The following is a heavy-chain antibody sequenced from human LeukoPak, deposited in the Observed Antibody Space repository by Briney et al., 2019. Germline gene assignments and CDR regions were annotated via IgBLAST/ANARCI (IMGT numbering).Heavy chain of an antibody. CDR1: GGSISSYY. V-gene: IGHV4-4*07. Sequence: YPSETLSLTCTVSGGSISSYYWSWIRQPAGKGLEWIGRIYTSGSTNYNPSLKSRVTISVDTSKNQFSLKLSSVTAADTAVYYCARGGYCSSTSCYRGRWFDPWGQGTLVTVSS. CDR3: ARGGYCSSTSCYRGRWFDP. J-gene: IGHJ5*02. D-gene: IGHD2-2*01. CDR2: IYTSGST.